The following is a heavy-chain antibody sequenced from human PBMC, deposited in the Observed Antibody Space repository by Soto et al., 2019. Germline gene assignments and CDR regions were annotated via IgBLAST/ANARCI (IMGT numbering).Heavy chain of an antibody. Sequence: EVQLVETGGGLIQPGGSLRLSCAASGLTVSRTQMAWVRQVPGKGLQWVSVIYSAGSTYYANAVKGRFTISRDISENKIYLDLSRVTGDDTARYYCARAREPEYSSSIFFDYWGRGILVTVSS. CDR1: GLTVSRTQ. V-gene: IGHV3-53*02. CDR3: ARAREPEYSSSIFFDY. J-gene: IGHJ4*02. CDR2: IYSAGST. D-gene: IGHD6-6*01.